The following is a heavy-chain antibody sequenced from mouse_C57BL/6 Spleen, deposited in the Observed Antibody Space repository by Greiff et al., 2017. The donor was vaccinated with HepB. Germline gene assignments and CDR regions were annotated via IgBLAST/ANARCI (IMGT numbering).Heavy chain of an antibody. CDR1: GFTFSSYA. CDR3: AKYDGYYAWFAY. D-gene: IGHD2-3*01. CDR2: ISDGGSYT. Sequence: EVKLMESGGGLVKPGGSLKLSCAASGFTFSSYAMSWVRQTPEKRLEWVATISDGGSYTYYPDNVKGRFTISRDNAKNNLYLQMSHLKSEDTAMYYCAKYDGYYAWFAYWGQGTLVTVSA. J-gene: IGHJ3*01. V-gene: IGHV5-4*03.